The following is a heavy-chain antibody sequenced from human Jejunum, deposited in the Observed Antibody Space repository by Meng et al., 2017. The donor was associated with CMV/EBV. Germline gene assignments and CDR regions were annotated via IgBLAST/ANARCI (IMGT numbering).Heavy chain of an antibody. Sequence: GSPCSSYNRNWVRQAPGKGLERVSSISGDSNYIFYRDSVEGRFTISRGNAKNSLFLQMNSLRAEDSAVYYCTRDMVWGNPNSFDAWGQGTLVTVSS. J-gene: IGHJ5*02. V-gene: IGHV3-21*01. CDR2: ISGDSNYI. CDR3: TRDMVWGNPNSFDA. CDR1: GSPCSSYN. D-gene: IGHD3-10*01.